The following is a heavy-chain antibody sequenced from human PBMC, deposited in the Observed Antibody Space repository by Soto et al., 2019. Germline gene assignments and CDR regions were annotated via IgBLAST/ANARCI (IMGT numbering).Heavy chain of an antibody. D-gene: IGHD2-2*01. CDR2: IKQDGSEK. V-gene: IGHV3-7*01. Sequence: PGGSLRLSCEASGFTFNGYWMSWVRQAPGKGLEWVANIKQDGSEKYYVDSVKGRFTISRDNAKNSLYLQMNSLRAEDTAMYYCARYPGSRGMDVWGQGTTVTVSS. J-gene: IGHJ6*02. CDR1: GFTFNGYW. CDR3: ARYPGSRGMDV.